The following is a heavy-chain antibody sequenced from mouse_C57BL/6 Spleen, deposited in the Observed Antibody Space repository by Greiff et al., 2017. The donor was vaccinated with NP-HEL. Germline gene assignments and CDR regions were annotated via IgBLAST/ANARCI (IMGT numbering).Heavy chain of an antibody. J-gene: IGHJ4*01. CDR1: GFTFSDYY. D-gene: IGHD2-14*01. V-gene: IGHV5-16*01. Sequence: EVKLVESEGGLVQPGSSMKLSCTASGFTFSDYYMDWVRQGPEKGLEWVANINYDGSSTYYQDYLKGRAIMTGDNATNIAYMQMSSLKSEDTATYSCAREEGTYAMDYWGQGTSVTVSS. CDR2: INYDGSST. CDR3: AREEGTYAMDY.